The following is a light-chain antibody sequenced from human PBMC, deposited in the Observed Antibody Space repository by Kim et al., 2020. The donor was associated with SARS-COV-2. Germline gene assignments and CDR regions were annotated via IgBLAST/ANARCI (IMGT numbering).Light chain of an antibody. CDR1: QSVDIY. Sequence: LSPGERASLSFRASQSVDIYLAWYLQRPGQAPRLLIYDTSNRATVIPTRFTVSGSGTDFTLTVSGLEPEDFAVYYCQQRRAWPVTFGQGTRLEIK. CDR3: QQRRAWPVT. J-gene: IGKJ5*01. V-gene: IGKV3-11*01. CDR2: DTS.